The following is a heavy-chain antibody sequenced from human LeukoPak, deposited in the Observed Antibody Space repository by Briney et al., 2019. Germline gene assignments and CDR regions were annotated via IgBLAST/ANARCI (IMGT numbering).Heavy chain of an antibody. CDR1: GFTFSNYW. J-gene: IGHJ4*02. CDR2: ISGDGTTT. CDR3: ARDWAKGDF. D-gene: IGHD7-27*01. Sequence: PGGSLRLSCAASGFTFSNYWVHWVRQAPGRGLVWVARISGDGTTTTYADSVKDRFTISRDNAKNTLYLQMNSLRAEDTALFYCARDWAKGDFWGQGTLVTVSS. V-gene: IGHV3-74*01.